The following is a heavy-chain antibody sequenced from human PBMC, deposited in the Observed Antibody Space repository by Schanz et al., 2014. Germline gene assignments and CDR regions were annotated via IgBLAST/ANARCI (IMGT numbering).Heavy chain of an antibody. J-gene: IGHJ4*02. D-gene: IGHD1-26*01. CDR3: ARDRDQWDGNYLDY. Sequence: QVQLVESGSELKKPGASVKVSCKASGYTFTSYGISWVRQAPGQGLEWMGWISADNGNTNYAQRLQGRVTMTTDTSTSTVYMELRSLTSDDSAVYYCARDRDQWDGNYLDYWGQGTLVTVSS. CDR1: GYTFTSYG. CDR2: ISADNGNT. V-gene: IGHV1-18*01.